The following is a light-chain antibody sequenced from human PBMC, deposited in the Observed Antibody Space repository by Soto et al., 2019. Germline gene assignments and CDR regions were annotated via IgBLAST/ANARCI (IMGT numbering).Light chain of an antibody. CDR1: SSNIGAGYD. CDR3: QSYDTSLSGVI. CDR2: ADN. V-gene: IGLV1-40*01. J-gene: IGLJ2*01. Sequence: QSVLTQTPSVSRAPGQKITMSCTGSSSNIGAGYDVHWYQQLPGAAPRLLIYADNNRPSGVPDRFSASNSGTSASLAITGLQGEDEAVYYCQSYDTSLSGVIFGAGTKLTVL.